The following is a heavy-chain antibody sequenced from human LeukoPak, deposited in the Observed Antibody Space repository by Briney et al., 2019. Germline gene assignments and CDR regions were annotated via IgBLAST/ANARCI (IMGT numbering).Heavy chain of an antibody. V-gene: IGHV4-30-4*07. J-gene: IGHJ6*03. CDR1: GGSISSGGYS. CDR2: IYYSGST. Sequence: PSETLSLTCAVSGGSISSGGYSWSWIRQPPGKGLEWIGYIYYSGSTYYNPSLKSRVTISVDTSKNQFSLKLSSVTAADTAVYYCARRTMVRGVGDYYYYYMDVWGKGTTVTISS. CDR3: ARRTMVRGVGDYYYYYMDV. D-gene: IGHD3-10*01.